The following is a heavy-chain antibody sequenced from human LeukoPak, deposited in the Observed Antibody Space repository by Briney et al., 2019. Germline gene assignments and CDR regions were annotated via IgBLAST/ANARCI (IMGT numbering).Heavy chain of an antibody. J-gene: IGHJ4*02. V-gene: IGHV4-34*01. D-gene: IGHD1-26*01. CDR3: ASLRGIVGATQFDY. CDR2: INHSGST. Sequence: SETLSLTCAVYGGSFSGYYWSWIRQPPGKGLEWIEEINHSGSTNYNPSLKSRVTISVDTSKNQFSLKLSSVTAADTAVYYCASLRGIVGATQFDYWGQGTLVTVSS. CDR1: GGSFSGYY.